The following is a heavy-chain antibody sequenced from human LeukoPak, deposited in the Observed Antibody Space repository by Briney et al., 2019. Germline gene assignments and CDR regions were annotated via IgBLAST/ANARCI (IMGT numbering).Heavy chain of an antibody. CDR3: ARDTGQFDP. CDR2: IYHSGST. Sequence: PSETLSLTCAVSGYSISSGYYWGWIRQPPGKGLEWIGSIYHSGSTYYNPSLKSRVTISVDTSKNQFSLKLSSVTAADTAVYYCARDTGQFDPWGQGTLVTVSS. J-gene: IGHJ5*02. D-gene: IGHD1-1*01. CDR1: GYSISSGYY. V-gene: IGHV4-38-2*02.